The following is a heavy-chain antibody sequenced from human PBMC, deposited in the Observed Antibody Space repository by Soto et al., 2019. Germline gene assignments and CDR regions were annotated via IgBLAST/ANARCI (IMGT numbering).Heavy chain of an antibody. CDR1: GGSFSGYY. V-gene: IGHV4-34*01. CDR3: ARLGFEKKLALFDYGMDV. D-gene: IGHD6-13*01. CDR2: INHSGGT. Sequence: PSETLSLTCAVYGGSFSGYYWSWIRQPPGKGLEWIGEINHSGGTNYNPSLKSRVTISVDTSKNQFSLKLSSVTAADTAVYYCARLGFEKKLALFDYGMDVWGQGNTVTVSS. J-gene: IGHJ6*02.